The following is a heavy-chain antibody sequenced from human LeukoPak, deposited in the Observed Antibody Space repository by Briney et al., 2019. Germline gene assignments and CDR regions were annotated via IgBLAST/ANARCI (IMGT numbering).Heavy chain of an antibody. V-gene: IGHV6-1*01. Sequence: SQTLTLTCAISGDSVSSNSAAWNWIRQSPSRGLEWLGRTYYRSKWYYDYATSVKGRITINPDTSKNQFSLQLSSVTSEDTAVYYCAQSYSVSLGPESYYYFYVDVWAKGPRSPSP. CDR1: GDSVSSNSAA. D-gene: IGHD3-16*01. J-gene: IGHJ6*03. CDR3: AQSYSVSLGPESYYYFYVDV. CDR2: TYYRSKWYY.